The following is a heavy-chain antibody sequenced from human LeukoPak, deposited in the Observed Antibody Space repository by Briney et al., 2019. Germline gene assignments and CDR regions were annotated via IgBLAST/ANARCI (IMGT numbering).Heavy chain of an antibody. J-gene: IGHJ4*02. CDR1: GYTLTELS. CDR2: FDPEDGAK. V-gene: IGHV1-24*01. Sequence: ASVKVSCQVSGYTLTELSMHWVRQAPGKGLEWMGGFDPEDGAKIYAQKFQGRVTMTEDTSTDTAYMELSSLRSEDTAVYYCATVVLYSGYYFDYWGQGTLVTVSS. D-gene: IGHD5-12*01. CDR3: ATVVLYSGYYFDY.